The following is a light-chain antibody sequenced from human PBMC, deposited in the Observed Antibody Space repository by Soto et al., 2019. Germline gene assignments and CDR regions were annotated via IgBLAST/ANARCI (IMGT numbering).Light chain of an antibody. J-gene: IGKJ4*01. Sequence: IVLTQSPLALPVTPGEPASIYCRTRQSLLHSSGDNYLDWSLQKAAQSPQLLIYLGSNRASGVPDRFSGSVSGTDFTLKINIVEAEDVGVYYCIQTLQSPRTSGGGTK. CDR1: QSLLHSSGDNY. CDR3: IQTLQSPRT. V-gene: IGKV2-28*01. CDR2: LGS.